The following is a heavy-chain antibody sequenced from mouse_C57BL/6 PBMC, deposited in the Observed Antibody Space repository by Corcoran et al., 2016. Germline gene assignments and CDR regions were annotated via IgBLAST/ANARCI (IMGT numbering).Heavy chain of an antibody. Sequence: QVQLQQFGPELVKPGASVKISCKASGYSFTSYYIHWVKQRPGQGLEWIGWIYPGSGNTKYNEKFKGKATLTADTSSSTAYMQLSSLTSEDSAVYYCAGYWDYYAMDYWGQGTSVTVSS. V-gene: IGHV1-66*01. CDR1: GYSFTSYY. J-gene: IGHJ4*01. CDR2: IYPGSGNT. D-gene: IGHD2-3*01. CDR3: AGYWDYYAMDY.